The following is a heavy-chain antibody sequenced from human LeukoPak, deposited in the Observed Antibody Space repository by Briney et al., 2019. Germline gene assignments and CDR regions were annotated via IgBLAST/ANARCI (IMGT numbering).Heavy chain of an antibody. D-gene: IGHD4-23*01. J-gene: IGHJ4*02. V-gene: IGHV4-39*07. CDR2: MSFTGTI. Sequence: PSETLSLTCTVSGGSISSSDDFWGWIRQAPGKGLEWIGSMSFTGTIYYNPSLQSRVTTSVDTSKNQFSLKMRFVTAADTAVYYCARLVRKTTVVPPDFDYWGQGTLVTVSS. CDR1: GGSISSSDDF. CDR3: ARLVRKTTVVPPDFDY.